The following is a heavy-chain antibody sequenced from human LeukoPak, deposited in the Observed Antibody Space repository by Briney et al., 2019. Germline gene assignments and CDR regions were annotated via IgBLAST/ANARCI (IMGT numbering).Heavy chain of an antibody. J-gene: IGHJ3*02. CDR2: INYGGNTI. V-gene: IGHV3-11*04. CDR3: ARGTAAGGSDAFDI. CDR1: GFTFSDYY. Sequence: GSLRLSCAASGFTFSDYYMSWIRQAPGKGLEWVSSINYGGNTIYYADSVKGRFTISRDHAKNSPYLQIESLRVEDTSVSYCARGTAAGGSDAFDIWGLGTMVTVSS. D-gene: IGHD2-21*02.